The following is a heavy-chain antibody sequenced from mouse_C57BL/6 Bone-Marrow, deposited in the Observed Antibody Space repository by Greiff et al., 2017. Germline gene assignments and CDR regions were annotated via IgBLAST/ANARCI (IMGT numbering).Heavy chain of an antibody. J-gene: IGHJ4*01. V-gene: IGHV1-55*01. CDR3: ARGGLYYGSSSPYAMDY. Sequence: QVQLQQPGAELVKPGASVKMSCKASGYTFTSYWITWVKQRPGQGLEWIGDIYPGSGSTNYNEKFKSKATLTVDTSSSTAYMQLSSLTSEDSAVYYCARGGLYYGSSSPYAMDYWGQGTSVTVSS. CDR1: GYTFTSYW. CDR2: IYPGSGST. D-gene: IGHD1-1*01.